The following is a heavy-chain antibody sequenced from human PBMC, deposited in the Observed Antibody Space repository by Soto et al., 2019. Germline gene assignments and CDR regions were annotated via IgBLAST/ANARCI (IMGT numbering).Heavy chain of an antibody. CDR1: GGTFSSYT. CDR3: ARAYGDDSFFDY. D-gene: IGHD4-17*01. V-gene: IGHV1-69*02. CDR2: IIPILGIA. Sequence: QVQLVQSGAEVKKPGSSVKVSCKASGGTFSSYTISWVRQAPGQGLEWMGRIIPILGIANYAQKFQGRVTITADKSTSTAYMELSSLRSEDTAVYYCARAYGDDSFFDYWGQGTLVTVSS. J-gene: IGHJ4*02.